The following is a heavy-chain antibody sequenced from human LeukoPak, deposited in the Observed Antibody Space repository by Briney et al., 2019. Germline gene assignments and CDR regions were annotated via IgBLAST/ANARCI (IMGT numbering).Heavy chain of an antibody. Sequence: ASVKVSCKASGYTFTSYGISWVRQAPGQGLEWMGWISAYNGNTNYAQKLQGRVTMTTDTPTSTAYMELRSLRSDDTAVYYCARGEDYYDSSGYYVHFDIWGQGTMVTVSS. D-gene: IGHD3-22*01. J-gene: IGHJ3*02. CDR3: ARGEDYYDSSGYYVHFDI. CDR1: GYTFTSYG. V-gene: IGHV1-18*01. CDR2: ISAYNGNT.